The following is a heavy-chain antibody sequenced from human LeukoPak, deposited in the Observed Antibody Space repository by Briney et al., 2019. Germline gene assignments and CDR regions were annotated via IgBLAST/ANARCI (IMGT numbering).Heavy chain of an antibody. V-gene: IGHV3-11*06. D-gene: IGHD5-18*01. CDR1: GFTFSDYY. CDR3: ARVRMDIAMVKDY. CDR2: ITSSSSYT. J-gene: IGHJ4*02. Sequence: GGSLRLSCAASGFTFSDYYMSWIRQAPGKGLEWVTYITSSSSYTNYADSVKGRFTISRDNAKNSLYLQMNSLRAEDTAVYYCARVRMDIAMVKDYSGQGTLVSASS.